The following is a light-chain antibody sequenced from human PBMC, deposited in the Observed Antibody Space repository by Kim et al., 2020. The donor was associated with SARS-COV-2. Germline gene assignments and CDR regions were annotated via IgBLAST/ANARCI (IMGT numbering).Light chain of an antibody. CDR1: QSISNN. V-gene: IGKV3-15*01. CDR2: GAS. J-gene: IGKJ2*01. Sequence: VSPGGTITLACGARQSISNNVAWYQQEPGQAPRLVMYGASTRATGIPARFSGSGSGTEFTLTVSGLQSEDFAVYYCQQYKHWPPYTFGQGTKLEI. CDR3: QQYKHWPPYT.